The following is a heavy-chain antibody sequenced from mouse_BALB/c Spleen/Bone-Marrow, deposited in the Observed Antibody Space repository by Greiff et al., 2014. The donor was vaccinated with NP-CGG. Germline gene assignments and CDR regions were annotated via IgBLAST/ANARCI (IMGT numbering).Heavy chain of an antibody. V-gene: IGHV1-54*01. Sequence: VQLQESGAELVRPGTAVNVSCKASGYAFTNYLIEWVKQRPGQGLEWIGVINPGSGGANYNEKFKGKATLTADKSSSTAYMHLSSLTSDDSAVYFCARFGRYYFDYWGQGTTLTVSS. CDR1: GYAFTNYL. CDR2: INPGSGGA. CDR3: ARFGRYYFDY. J-gene: IGHJ2*01.